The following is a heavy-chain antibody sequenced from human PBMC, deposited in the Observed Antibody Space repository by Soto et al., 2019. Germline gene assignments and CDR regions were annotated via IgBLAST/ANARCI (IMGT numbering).Heavy chain of an antibody. Sequence: PGGSLRLSCAASEFTFSNYAMSWVRQAPGKGLEWVSAISYGGGTTYYADSVKGRFTISRDSSKNTLYLQMNSLRAEDTAVYYCARAPYSYGPFDYWGQGTLVTVSS. CDR3: ARAPYSYGPFDY. CDR2: ISYGGGTT. D-gene: IGHD5-18*01. J-gene: IGHJ4*02. V-gene: IGHV3-23*01. CDR1: EFTFSNYA.